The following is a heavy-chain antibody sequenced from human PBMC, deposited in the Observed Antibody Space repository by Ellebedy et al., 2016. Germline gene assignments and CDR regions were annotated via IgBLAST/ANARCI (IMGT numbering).Heavy chain of an antibody. D-gene: IGHD3-10*01. CDR2: IYHSGST. CDR3: ARDKDYSSTKGGFDP. V-gene: IGHV4-38-2*02. Sequence: GSLRLSXTVSGDSINNNQDWGWIRQPPGKGLEWIGSIYHSGSTYYNPSLKSRVTISLDTSKNQFSLKLSSVTAADTAVYYCARDKDYSSTKGGFDPWGQGTLVTVSS. J-gene: IGHJ5*02. CDR1: GDSINNNQD.